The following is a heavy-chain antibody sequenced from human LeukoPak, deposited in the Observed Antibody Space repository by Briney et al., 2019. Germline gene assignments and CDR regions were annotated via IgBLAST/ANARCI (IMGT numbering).Heavy chain of an antibody. J-gene: IGHJ4*02. CDR3: ARGRAGDYCDY. CDR1: GYTFTGYF. Sequence: ASVKLSCETSGYTFTGYFIHCVRQAPGQGLEWMGWINPNSGGTSNLQKFQGRVAMTRDTSISTAYMDLSRRRSEDTAVYYCARGRAGDYCDYWGRGTLVSVSS. CDR2: INPNSGGT. V-gene: IGHV1-2*02.